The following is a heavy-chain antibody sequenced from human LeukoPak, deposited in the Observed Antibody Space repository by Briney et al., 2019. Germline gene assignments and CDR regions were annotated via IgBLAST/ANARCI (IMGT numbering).Heavy chain of an antibody. CDR3: TRASASYSSYLRGYYMDV. CDR1: GFTFSGSA. V-gene: IGHV3-73*01. Sequence: RGSLRLSCAASGFTFSGSAMHWVRQASGKGLEWVGRIRSKANSYATAYAASVKGRFTISRDDSKNTAYLQMNSLKTEDTAVYYCTRASASYSSYLRGYYMDVWGKGTRVTVSS. J-gene: IGHJ6*03. CDR2: IRSKANSYAT. D-gene: IGHD6-6*01.